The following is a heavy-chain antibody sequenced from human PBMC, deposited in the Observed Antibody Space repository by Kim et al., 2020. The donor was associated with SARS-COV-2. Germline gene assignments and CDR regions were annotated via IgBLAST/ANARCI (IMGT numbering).Heavy chain of an antibody. CDR3: AKEGSVYSSTWYDS. Sequence: GGSLRLSCEASGFIFKNYGMQWVRQAPGKGLEWVAVISHDVTVQHYADSVRGRFSISRDKSRNKMSLQMNSLRAEDTAVYYCAKEGSVYSSTWYDSWGQG. CDR1: GFIFKNYG. D-gene: IGHD2-2*01. J-gene: IGHJ5*02. V-gene: IGHV3-30*18. CDR2: ISHDVTVQ.